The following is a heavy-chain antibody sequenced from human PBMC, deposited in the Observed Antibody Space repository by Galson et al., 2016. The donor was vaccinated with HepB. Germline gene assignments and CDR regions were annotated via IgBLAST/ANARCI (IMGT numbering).Heavy chain of an antibody. V-gene: IGHV3-21*01. J-gene: IGHJ4*02. CDR2: ISSSSTYI. Sequence: SLRLSCAASGFTFSSYNMNWVRQAPGRGLEWVSYISSSSTYIYYTDSVKGRFTISRANAKNSLYLQMNSLRAEDTAVYYCARDRDRSNWDFDFWGQGTLVTVSS. CDR1: GFTFSSYN. D-gene: IGHD1-1*01. CDR3: ARDRDRSNWDFDF.